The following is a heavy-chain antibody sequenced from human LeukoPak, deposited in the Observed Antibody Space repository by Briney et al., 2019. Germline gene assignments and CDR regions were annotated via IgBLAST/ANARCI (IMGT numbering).Heavy chain of an antibody. CDR3: TKGDILPGYYDPYYFDY. V-gene: IGHV3-23*01. CDR1: GFTFSTYA. J-gene: IGHJ4*02. CDR2: ISGSGGST. Sequence: GGSLRLSCAASGFTFSTYAMSWVRQAPGKGLEWVSGISGSGGSTYYADSVKGRFTISRDNSKNTLYLQMNSLRAEDTAVYYCTKGDILPGYYDPYYFDYWGPGTLVTVSS. D-gene: IGHD3-9*01.